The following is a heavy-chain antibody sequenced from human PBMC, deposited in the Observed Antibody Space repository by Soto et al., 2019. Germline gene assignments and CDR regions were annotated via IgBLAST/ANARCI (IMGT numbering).Heavy chain of an antibody. V-gene: IGHV3-9*01. D-gene: IGHD4-17*01. Sequence: EVQLVESGGGVEQPGRSLRLSCAASGFTFDDYAMHWVRQVPGKGLEWVSGINWSGGSIDYADSVKGRFTISRDTGKNFLYLQMNSLRVEDTAMYYCASGPGTTVTTFGLWFVDWGQGTLVTVSS. CDR1: GFTFDDYA. J-gene: IGHJ5*02. CDR3: ASGPGTTVTTFGLWFVD. CDR2: INWSGGSI.